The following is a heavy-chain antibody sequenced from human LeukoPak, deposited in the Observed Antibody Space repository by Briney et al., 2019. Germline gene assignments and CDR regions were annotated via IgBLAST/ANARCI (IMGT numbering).Heavy chain of an antibody. CDR2: ISGSGGSI. CDR1: GFTFSRHA. D-gene: IGHD3-22*01. V-gene: IGHV3-23*01. Sequence: GGSLRLSCAASGFTFSRHAMSWVRQAPGKGLEWVSDISGSGGSIHYADSVKGRFTISRDNSKNTLYLQMNSLRVEDTAVFYCAKVAVDFYDTSDDMDVWGQGTTVTVSS. J-gene: IGHJ6*02. CDR3: AKVAVDFYDTSDDMDV.